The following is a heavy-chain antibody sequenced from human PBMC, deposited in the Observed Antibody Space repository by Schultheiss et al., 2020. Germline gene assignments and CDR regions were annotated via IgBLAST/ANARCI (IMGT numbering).Heavy chain of an antibody. V-gene: IGHV3-15*01. CDR1: GFTFSNAW. CDR2: IKSKTDGGTT. Sequence: GESLKISCAASGFTFSNAWMSWVRQAPGKGLEWVGRIKSKTDGGTTDYAAPVKGRFTISRDDSKNTLYLQMNSLRAEDTAVYYCARVGPVVTLDYWGQGTLVTVSS. J-gene: IGHJ4*02. CDR3: ARVGPVVTLDY. D-gene: IGHD4-23*01.